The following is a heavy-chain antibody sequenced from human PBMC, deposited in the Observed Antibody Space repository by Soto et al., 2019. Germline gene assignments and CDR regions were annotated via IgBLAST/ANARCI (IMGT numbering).Heavy chain of an antibody. Sequence: SHTLSLTCALSGDSVSSDSAAWNWIRQSPSRGLEWLGMTYYRSKWYTDYAVSVKGRITINPDTSRNQFSLQLNSVTPEDTAVYYCARRGSSGCAHYFDYWRQGTLVTVSS. D-gene: IGHD6-19*01. CDR1: GDSVSSDSAA. CDR2: TYYRSKWYT. V-gene: IGHV6-1*01. J-gene: IGHJ4*02. CDR3: ARRGSSGCAHYFDY.